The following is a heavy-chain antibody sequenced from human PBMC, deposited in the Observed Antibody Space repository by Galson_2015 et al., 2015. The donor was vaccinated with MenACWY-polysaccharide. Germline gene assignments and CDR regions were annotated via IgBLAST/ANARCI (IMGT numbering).Heavy chain of an antibody. V-gene: IGHV3-23*01. Sequence: SLRLSCAASEFIFTSYAMAWVRQAPGKGLEWVSGISGSCGATYYDDTVEGRFTISRDNSKNKIYLQMEIQRAEDTALYYCAKGDGVDGTTLDFDYWGQGALVTVTS. CDR1: EFIFTSYA. CDR3: AKGDGVDGTTLDFDY. CDR2: ISGSCGAT. D-gene: IGHD1-1*01. J-gene: IGHJ4*02.